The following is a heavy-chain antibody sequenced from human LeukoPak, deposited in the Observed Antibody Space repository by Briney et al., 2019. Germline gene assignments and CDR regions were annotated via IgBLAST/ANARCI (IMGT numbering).Heavy chain of an antibody. V-gene: IGHV4-61*02. CDR1: GGSISSGSYY. CDR3: ARGDSSSWYSFDY. Sequence: SETLSLTCTVSGGSISSGSYYWSWIRQPAGKGLEWIGRIYTSGSTNYNPSLKSRVTISVDTSKNQFSLKLSSVTAADTAVYYCARGDSSSWYSFDYWGQGTLVTVSS. CDR2: IYTSGST. J-gene: IGHJ4*02. D-gene: IGHD6-13*01.